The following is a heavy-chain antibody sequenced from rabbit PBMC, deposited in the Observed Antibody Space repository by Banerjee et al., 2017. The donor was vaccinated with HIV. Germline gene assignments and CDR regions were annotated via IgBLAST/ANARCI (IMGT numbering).Heavy chain of an antibody. CDR1: GFSFSSSDY. CDR2: IYTGSSGST. J-gene: IGHJ3*01. V-gene: IGHV1S40*01. Sequence: QSLEESGGDLVKPGASPTLTCTASGFSFSSSDYMCWVRQAPGKGLEWIACIYTGSSGSTYYASWAKGRFTISKTSSTTVTLQMTSLTAADTATYFCARDYAGYVAGTTVTRLDLWGPGTLVTVS. CDR3: ARDYAGYVAGTTVTRLDL. D-gene: IGHD7-1*01.